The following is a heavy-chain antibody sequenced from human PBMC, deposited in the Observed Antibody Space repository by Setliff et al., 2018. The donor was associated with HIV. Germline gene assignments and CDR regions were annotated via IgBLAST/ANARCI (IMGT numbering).Heavy chain of an antibody. Sequence: LRLSCTASRFSLSNFAMSWVRRAPGKGLEWVSGISGSGGGKYYADSVRGRFTISRDNSGNTLYLQMNNLRAEDTAIYYCAKDLKFSSPYYFDSWGQGTRVTVSS. J-gene: IGHJ4*02. D-gene: IGHD6-6*01. CDR1: RFSLSNFA. V-gene: IGHV3-23*01. CDR2: ISGSGGGK. CDR3: AKDLKFSSPYYFDS.